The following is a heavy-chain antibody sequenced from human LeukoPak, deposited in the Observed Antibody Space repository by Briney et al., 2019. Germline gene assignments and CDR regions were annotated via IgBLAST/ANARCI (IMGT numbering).Heavy chain of an antibody. CDR2: IYYSGST. CDR1: DGSISSYY. J-gene: IGHJ3*02. D-gene: IGHD6-13*01. CDR3: ARRGSSWYYAFDI. Sequence: SETLSLTCTVSDGSISSYYWSWIRQPPGKGLEWIGYIYYSGSTNYNPSLKSRVTISVDTSKNQFSLKLSSVTAADTAVYYCARRGSSWYYAFDIWGQGTMVTVSS. V-gene: IGHV4-59*08.